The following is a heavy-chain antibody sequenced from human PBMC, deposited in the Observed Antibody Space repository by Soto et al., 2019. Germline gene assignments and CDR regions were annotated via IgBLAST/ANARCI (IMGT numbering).Heavy chain of an antibody. J-gene: IGHJ6*03. CDR2: IIPILGIA. Sequence: QVQLVQSGAEVKKPGSSVKVSCKASGGTFSSYTISWVRQAPGQGLEWMGRIIPILGIANYAQKFQGRVTITADKSTSTAYMELSSLRSEDTAVYYCARDTAMVPYYYYYMDVWGKGTTVTVSS. CDR1: GGTFSSYT. D-gene: IGHD5-18*01. CDR3: ARDTAMVPYYYYYMDV. V-gene: IGHV1-69*08.